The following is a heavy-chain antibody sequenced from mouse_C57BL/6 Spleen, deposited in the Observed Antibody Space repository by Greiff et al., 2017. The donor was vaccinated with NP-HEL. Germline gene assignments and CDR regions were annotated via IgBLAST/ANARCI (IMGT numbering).Heavy chain of an antibody. J-gene: IGHJ2*01. CDR1: GFTFSSYA. CDR3: TRVKTAQATNYFDY. D-gene: IGHD3-2*02. Sequence: EVQLVESGEGLVKPGGSLKLSCAASGFTFSSYAMSWVRQTPEKRLEWVAYISSGGDYIYYADTVKGRFTISRDNARNTLYLQMSSLKSEDTAMYYCTRVKTAQATNYFDYWGQGTTLTVSS. V-gene: IGHV5-9-1*02. CDR2: ISSGGDYI.